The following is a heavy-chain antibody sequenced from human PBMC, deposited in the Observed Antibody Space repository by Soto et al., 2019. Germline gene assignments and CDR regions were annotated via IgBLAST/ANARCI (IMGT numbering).Heavy chain of an antibody. CDR1: GDTFKYSS. CDR2: ISAQKGDT. D-gene: IGHD3-10*01. J-gene: IGHJ4*02. Sequence: QVKLVQSGAEVKDPGASVNISCKASGDTFKYSSFTWVRHAPGQGLEWMGWISAQKGDTKYAQDFQGRVTMTTDKSTRTVYMDLTSLRSDDTAVYYCARVGWFGELMPFESWGQGTLVRVS. CDR3: ARVGWFGELMPFES. V-gene: IGHV1-18*04.